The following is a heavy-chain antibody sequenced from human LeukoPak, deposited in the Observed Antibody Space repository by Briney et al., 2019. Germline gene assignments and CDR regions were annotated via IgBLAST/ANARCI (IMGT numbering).Heavy chain of an antibody. D-gene: IGHD6-19*01. CDR1: GGSISSSSYY. V-gene: IGHV4-39*01. CDR3: ARHDPGYSSGWSFDY. Sequence: SETLSLTCTVSGGSISSSSYYWGWIRQPPGKGLEWIGSIYYSGSTYYNPSLKSRVTISVDTSKNQFSLKLSSVTAADTAVYYCARHDPGYSSGWSFDYWGQGTLVTVSS. CDR2: IYYSGST. J-gene: IGHJ4*02.